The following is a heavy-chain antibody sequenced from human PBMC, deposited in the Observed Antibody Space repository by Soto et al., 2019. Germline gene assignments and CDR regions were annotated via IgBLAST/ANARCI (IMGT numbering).Heavy chain of an antibody. Sequence: EVQLVESGGGLVQPGGSLRLSCAASGFTFSDHFMDWVRQAPGKGLEWVDRIRNKAYSYTTEYAASVKGRFTISRDDSMNSLYLQMNSLKTEDTAVYYCATAGGWYFDLWRRGTLVTVSS. J-gene: IGHJ2*01. V-gene: IGHV3-72*01. CDR3: ATAGGWYFDL. CDR2: IRNKAYSYTT. CDR1: GFTFSDHF. D-gene: IGHD1-26*01.